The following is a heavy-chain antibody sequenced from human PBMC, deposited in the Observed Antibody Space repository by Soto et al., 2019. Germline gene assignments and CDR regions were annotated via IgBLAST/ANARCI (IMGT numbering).Heavy chain of an antibody. CDR1: GGYISSSNW. V-gene: IGHV4-4*02. CDR3: ARSPDSSGYYPRWYYYGMDV. J-gene: IGHJ6*02. CDR2: IYHSGST. Sequence: SETLSLTCAVSGGYISSSNWWSWVRQPPGKGLEWIGEIYHSGSTNYNPSLKSRVTISVDKSKNQFSLKLSSVTAADTAVYYCARSPDSSGYYPRWYYYGMDVWGQGTTVTVSS. D-gene: IGHD3-22*01.